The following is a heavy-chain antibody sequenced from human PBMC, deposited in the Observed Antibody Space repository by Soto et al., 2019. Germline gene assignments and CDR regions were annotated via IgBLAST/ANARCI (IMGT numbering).Heavy chain of an antibody. CDR2: ISGGGGVST. V-gene: IGHV3-23*01. J-gene: IGHJ5*02. CDR1: GFTFSSYA. Sequence: GGSLRLSCAASGFTFSSYAMTWVRQAPGEGLEWVSGISGGGGVSTYYADSVKGRFTISRDNSMNTLYLQMNRLRAEDTAVYYCAKDAISMVRGVNNWFDPWGQGTLVTVSS. CDR3: AKDAISMVRGVNNWFDP. D-gene: IGHD3-10*01.